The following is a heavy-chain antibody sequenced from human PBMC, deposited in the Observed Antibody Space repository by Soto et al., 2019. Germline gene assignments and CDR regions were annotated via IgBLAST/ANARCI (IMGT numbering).Heavy chain of an antibody. Sequence: QVQLVQSGAEVKKPGSSVKVSCKASGGTFSSYAISWVRQAPGQGLEWMGGIIPIFGTANYAQKFQGRVTITADKSTSTAYMELSSLRSEDTAVYYCASQSIAAAGTSPYYYGMDVWGQGTTVTVSS. D-gene: IGHD6-13*01. CDR1: GGTFSSYA. CDR3: ASQSIAAAGTSPYYYGMDV. J-gene: IGHJ6*02. V-gene: IGHV1-69*06. CDR2: IIPIFGTA.